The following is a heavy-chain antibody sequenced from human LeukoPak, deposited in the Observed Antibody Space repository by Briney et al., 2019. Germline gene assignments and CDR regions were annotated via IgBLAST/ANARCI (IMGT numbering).Heavy chain of an antibody. CDR1: GFTFSSYA. V-gene: IGHV3-23*01. CDR2: ISGSGGST. D-gene: IGHD3-10*01. Sequence: GGSLRPSCAASGFTFSSYAMSWVRQAPGKGLEWVSAISGSGGSTYYADSVKGRFTISRDNSKNTLYLQMNSLRAEDTAVYYCAKDLYSMVRGVIITVFDYWGQGTLVTVSS. J-gene: IGHJ4*02. CDR3: AKDLYSMVRGVIITVFDY.